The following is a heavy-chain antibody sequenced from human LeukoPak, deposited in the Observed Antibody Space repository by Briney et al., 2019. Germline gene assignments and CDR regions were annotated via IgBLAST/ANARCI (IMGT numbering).Heavy chain of an antibody. V-gene: IGHV3-43D*04. CDR1: GFTFDDYA. J-gene: IGHJ4*02. CDR2: ISWDGGST. D-gene: IGHD2-2*01. CDR3: AKDRLVKRDCSSTSCYNIDY. Sequence: GGSLRLSCAASGFTFDDYAMHWVRQAPGKGQEWVSLISWDGGSTYYADSVKGRFTISRDNSKNSLYLQMNSLRAEDTALYYCAKDRLVKRDCSSTSCYNIDYWGQGTLVTVSS.